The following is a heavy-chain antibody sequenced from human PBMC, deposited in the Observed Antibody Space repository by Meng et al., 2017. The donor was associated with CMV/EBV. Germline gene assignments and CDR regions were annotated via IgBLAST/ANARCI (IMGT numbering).Heavy chain of an antibody. CDR2: IGTAGDT. CDR3: ARDPIPPSHFDY. CDR1: GFTFSSYD. Sequence: GGSLRLSCAASGFTFSSYDMHWVRQATGKGLEWVSAIGTAGDTYYPGSVKGRFTISRENAKNSLYLQMNSLRAEDTAVYYCARDPIPPSHFDYWGQGTLVTVSS. V-gene: IGHV3-13*01. D-gene: IGHD2-21*01. J-gene: IGHJ4*02.